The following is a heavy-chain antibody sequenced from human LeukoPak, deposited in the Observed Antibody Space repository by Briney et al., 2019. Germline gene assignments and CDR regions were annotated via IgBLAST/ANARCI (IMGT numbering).Heavy chain of an antibody. CDR3: ARDHSGSYKYYFDY. CDR1: GFTFSDYY. V-gene: IGHV3-11*06. CDR2: ISSSSYT. J-gene: IGHJ4*02. D-gene: IGHD1-26*01. Sequence: GGSLRLSCAASGFTFSDYYMSWIRQAPGKGLEWVSYISSSSYTNYADSVKGRFTISRDNAKNSLYLQMNSLRAEDTAVYYCARDHSGSYKYYFDYWGQGTLVTVSS.